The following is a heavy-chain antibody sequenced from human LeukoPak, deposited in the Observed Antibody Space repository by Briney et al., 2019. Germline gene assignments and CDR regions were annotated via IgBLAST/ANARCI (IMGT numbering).Heavy chain of an antibody. Sequence: MTGGSLRLSCAASGFTFSSYTMNWVRQAPGKGLEWVSSITSSSSYIYYADSVKGRFTISRDNAKNSLYLQMNSLRAEDTAVYYCATGSGNYYAYWGQGTLVTVSS. CDR3: ATGSGNYYAY. D-gene: IGHD3-22*01. J-gene: IGHJ4*02. CDR1: GFTFSSYT. CDR2: ITSSSSYI. V-gene: IGHV3-21*01.